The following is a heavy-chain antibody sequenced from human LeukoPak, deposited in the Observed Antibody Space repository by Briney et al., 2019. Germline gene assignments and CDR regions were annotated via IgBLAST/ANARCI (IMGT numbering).Heavy chain of an antibody. Sequence: GRSLRLSCAASGFTFSSYGMHWVRQAPGKGLEWVAVISYDGSNKYYADSVKGRFTISRDNSKNTLYLQMNSLRAEDTAMYYCAKDRGYYGMDVWGQGTTVTVSS. V-gene: IGHV3-30*18. CDR2: ISYDGSNK. D-gene: IGHD5-24*01. CDR1: GFTFSSYG. CDR3: AKDRGYYGMDV. J-gene: IGHJ6*02.